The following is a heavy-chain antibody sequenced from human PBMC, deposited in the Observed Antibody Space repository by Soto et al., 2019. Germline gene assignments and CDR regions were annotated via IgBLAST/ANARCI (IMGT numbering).Heavy chain of an antibody. CDR2: IYYSGST. D-gene: IGHD2-2*02. V-gene: IGHV4-39*01. Sequence: SETLSLTCTVSGGSISSSSYYWGWIRQPPGKGLEWIGSIYYSGSTYYNPSLKSRVTISVDTSKNQFSLKLSSVTAADTAVYYCARVTFEYHFDLWGRGTLVTVSS. CDR1: GGSISSSSYY. J-gene: IGHJ2*01. CDR3: ARVTFEYHFDL.